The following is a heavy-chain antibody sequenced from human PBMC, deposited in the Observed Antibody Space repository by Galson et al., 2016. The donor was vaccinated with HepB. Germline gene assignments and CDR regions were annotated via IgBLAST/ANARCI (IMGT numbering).Heavy chain of an antibody. CDR1: GSTFSNFA. J-gene: IGHJ3*02. CDR2: TIPIFGTA. V-gene: IGHV1-69*13. Sequence: SVKVSCKASGSTFSNFAISWVRQAPGHGLEWMGGTIPIFGTANSAQKFQDRVTITADESTSTAYMELRSLRSEDTAVYYCAREPLGATTNDAFDIWGQGTMVIVSS. D-gene: IGHD5-12*01. CDR3: AREPLGATTNDAFDI.